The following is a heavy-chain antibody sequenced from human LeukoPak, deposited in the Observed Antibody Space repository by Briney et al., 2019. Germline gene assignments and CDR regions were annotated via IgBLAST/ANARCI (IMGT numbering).Heavy chain of an antibody. V-gene: IGHV4-34*01. CDR1: GGSFSGYY. D-gene: IGHD5-24*01. J-gene: IGHJ4*02. Sequence: SETLSLTCAVYGGSFSGYYWSWIRQPPGKGLEWIGEINHSGSTNYNPSLSSRVTMSVDKSKNQVSLKITSVTAADTAIYYCARDGYNSAPFDYWGPGTLVTVSS. CDR2: INHSGST. CDR3: ARDGYNSAPFDY.